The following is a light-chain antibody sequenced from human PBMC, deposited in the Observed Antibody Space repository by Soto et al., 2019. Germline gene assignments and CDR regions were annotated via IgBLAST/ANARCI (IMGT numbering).Light chain of an antibody. J-gene: IGKJ1*01. CDR2: LGS. Sequence: IVMTQSPLSLSVTPGEPASISCRSSQSLRHSNGNHYLDWYMQKPGQSPRLLIYLGSNRASGVPDRFSGSGSGTDFTLEISRVEAEDVGVYYCMQTLQAWTFGQGTKVEIK. V-gene: IGKV2-28*01. CDR1: QSLRHSNGNHY. CDR3: MQTLQAWT.